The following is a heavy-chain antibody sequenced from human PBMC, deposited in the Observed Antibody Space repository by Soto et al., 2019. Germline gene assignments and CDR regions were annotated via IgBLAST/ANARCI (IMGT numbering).Heavy chain of an antibody. J-gene: IGHJ5*02. CDR3: AILRMAKNHSKCFDP. V-gene: IGHV4-31*03. CDR2: IYVTGAV. Sequence: PWETLSITCSVSGAALNSGNYYWSWIRQVPGKGLEWIGHIYVTGAVDYNPSLRDRITISQDTSERQFSLNLRLVTAADTAVYYCAILRMAKNHSKCFDPSGPSTLGTVFS. CDR1: GAALNSGNYY. D-gene: IGHD5-12*01.